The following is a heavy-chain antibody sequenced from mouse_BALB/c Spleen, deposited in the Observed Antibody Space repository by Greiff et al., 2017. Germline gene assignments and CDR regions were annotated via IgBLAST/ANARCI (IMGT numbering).Heavy chain of an antibody. CDR2: INPSNGGT. D-gene: IGHD2-1*01. Sequence: QVQLQQPGAELVKPGASVKLSCKASGYTFTSYYMYWVKQRPGQGLEWIGGINPSNGGTNFNEKFKSKATLTVDKSSSTAYMQLSSLTSEDSAVYYCTRSKNYGNYGSYYYAMDYWGQGTSVTVSS. CDR3: TRSKNYGNYGSYYYAMDY. CDR1: GYTFTSYY. J-gene: IGHJ4*01. V-gene: IGHV1S81*02.